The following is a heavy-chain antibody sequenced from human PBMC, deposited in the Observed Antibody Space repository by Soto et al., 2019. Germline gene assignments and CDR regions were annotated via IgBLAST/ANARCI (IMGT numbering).Heavy chain of an antibody. Sequence: QVQLVESGGSVVQPGRSLRLSCAASGFTFTNYPMHWVRQAPGKGLEWVAVVSHDGINTYYADSVKGRFTISRDNSKNTLYLQLNSLRTEDTAVFYCAREKTVGGIRLDNWGQGTLVTVSS. CDR2: VSHDGINT. CDR3: AREKTVGGIRLDN. D-gene: IGHD1-26*01. J-gene: IGHJ4*02. V-gene: IGHV3-30-3*01. CDR1: GFTFTNYP.